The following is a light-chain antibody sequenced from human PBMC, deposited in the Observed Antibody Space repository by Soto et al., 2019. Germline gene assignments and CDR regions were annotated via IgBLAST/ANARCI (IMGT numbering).Light chain of an antibody. V-gene: IGKV3-11*01. CDR2: DSS. CDR3: QQRKNWPPIT. Sequence: EIELTQSPATLSLSPGETATLSCRASQNVDKFLAWYQQRPGQPPRLLIFDSSNRATGVPVRFSGSGSGTVFTLTIGSLEPEDSAVYDGQQRKNWPPITVGQGTRLEIK. J-gene: IGKJ5*01. CDR1: QNVDKF.